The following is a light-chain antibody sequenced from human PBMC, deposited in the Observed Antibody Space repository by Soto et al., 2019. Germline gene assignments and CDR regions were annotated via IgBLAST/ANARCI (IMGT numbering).Light chain of an antibody. CDR1: QDIRDY. CDR2: AAS. CDR3: QKYGGAPYT. V-gene: IGKV1-27*01. Sequence: DIQMTQSPSSLSASVGDRVTITCRASQDIRDYLVWYQQRPGKVPTLLIYAASTLQSGVPSRFSGSGYGTEFNVTISLLQSEDVATYYCQKYGGAPYTFGPGTKVDLK. J-gene: IGKJ3*01.